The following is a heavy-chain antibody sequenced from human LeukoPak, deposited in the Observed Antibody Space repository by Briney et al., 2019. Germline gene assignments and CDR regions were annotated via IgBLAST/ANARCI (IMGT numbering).Heavy chain of an antibody. J-gene: IGHJ4*02. Sequence: ALVKVSCKASGYTLTSYGISWVRQAPGQGLEWMGWISAYNGNTNYAQKLQGRVTMTTGTSTSTAYMELRSLRSDDTAVYYCARDLGRGTEIYCGGGCYPGYWGQGTLVTVSS. CDR2: ISAYNGNT. D-gene: IGHD2-21*02. CDR3: ARDLGRGTEIYCGGGCYPGY. V-gene: IGHV1-18*01. CDR1: GYTLTSYG.